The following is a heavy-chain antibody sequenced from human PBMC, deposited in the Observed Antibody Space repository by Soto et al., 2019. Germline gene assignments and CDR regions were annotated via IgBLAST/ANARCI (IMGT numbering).Heavy chain of an antibody. CDR1: GFTFRNYA. CDR3: ARGYCSAVGCYVHYYYGFDV. CDR2: ISSNGGSA. J-gene: IGHJ6*02. Sequence: GGSLRLSCAAVGFTFRNYAMNWVRQAPGKGLELVSSISSNGGSAYYADSVKGRFTISRDNSKNTLYLQMNSLRADDTAVYYCARGYCSAVGCYVHYYYGFDVWGQGTTVTVSS. D-gene: IGHD2-15*01. V-gene: IGHV3-23*01.